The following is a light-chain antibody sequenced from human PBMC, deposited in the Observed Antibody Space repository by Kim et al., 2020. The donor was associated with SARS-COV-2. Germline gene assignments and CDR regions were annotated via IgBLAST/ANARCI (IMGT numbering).Light chain of an antibody. V-gene: IGKV1-5*01. CDR3: QQYNSYPVA. CDR2: DAS. Sequence: ASVGDRVTITCRASQSISSWLAWYQQKPGKAPKLLIYDASSLESGVPSRFSGSGSGTEFTLTISSLQPDDFATYHCQQYNSYPVAFGQGTKVDIK. CDR1: QSISSW. J-gene: IGKJ1*01.